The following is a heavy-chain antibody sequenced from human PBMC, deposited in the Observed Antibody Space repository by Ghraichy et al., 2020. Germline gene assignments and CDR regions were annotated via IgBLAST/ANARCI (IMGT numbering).Heavy chain of an antibody. Sequence: ASVKVSCKASGYTFMSYVIHWVRQAPGQRLEWMGWINAGNGETRYSQKFQGRVTITRDTSAWTGYMELSSLRYEDTAVYYCARATPNYYDRSALGGYYFDFWGQGTLVTVSS. V-gene: IGHV1-3*01. J-gene: IGHJ4*02. D-gene: IGHD3-22*01. CDR2: INAGNGET. CDR3: ARATPNYYDRSALGGYYFDF. CDR1: GYTFMSYV.